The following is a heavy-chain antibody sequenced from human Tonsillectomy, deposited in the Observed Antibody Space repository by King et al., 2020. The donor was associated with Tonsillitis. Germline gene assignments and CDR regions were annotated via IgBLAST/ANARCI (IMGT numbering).Heavy chain of an antibody. CDR2: ISFDGTNK. Sequence: VQLVESGGGVVQPGRSLRLSCATSGFTFSSYGMHWVRQAPGKGLEWVAVISFDGTNKFYADSVKGRFTISRDNSKNTLYLQMNSLRAEDTAVYYCAKEGGIYFDGSGYSHDAFDIWGQGTMVTVSS. J-gene: IGHJ3*02. D-gene: IGHD3-22*01. V-gene: IGHV3-30*18. CDR1: GFTFSSYG. CDR3: AKEGGIYFDGSGYSHDAFDI.